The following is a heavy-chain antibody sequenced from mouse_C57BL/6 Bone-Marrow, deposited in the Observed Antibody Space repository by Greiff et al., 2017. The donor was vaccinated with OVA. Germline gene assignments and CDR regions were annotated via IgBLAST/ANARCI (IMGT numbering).Heavy chain of an antibody. Sequence: QVQLKQPGAELVKPGASVKLSCKASGYTFTSYWMPWVKQRPGQGLEWIGEIDPSDSYTNYTHKFKGTATLTVDTSSSTAYMQLSSLTSEDPAVYYCARPPYYYGSEAWFAYWGQGTLVTVSA. D-gene: IGHD1-1*01. CDR1: GYTFTSYW. V-gene: IGHV1-50*01. CDR3: ARPPYYYGSEAWFAY. CDR2: IDPSDSYT. J-gene: IGHJ3*01.